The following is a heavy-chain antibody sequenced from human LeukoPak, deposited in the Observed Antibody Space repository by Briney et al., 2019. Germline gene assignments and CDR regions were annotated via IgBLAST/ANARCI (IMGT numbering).Heavy chain of an antibody. CDR3: AREGLDGDPYYYMDV. CDR2: IYYSGST. D-gene: IGHD5-24*01. CDR1: GGSISSGGYY. V-gene: IGHV4-31*03. Sequence: SETLSLTCTVSGGSISSGGYYWSWIRQHPGKGLEWIGYIYYSGSTYYNPSLKSRVTISADTSKNQFSLKLSSVTAADTAVYYCAREGLDGDPYYYMDVWGKGTTVTVSS. J-gene: IGHJ6*03.